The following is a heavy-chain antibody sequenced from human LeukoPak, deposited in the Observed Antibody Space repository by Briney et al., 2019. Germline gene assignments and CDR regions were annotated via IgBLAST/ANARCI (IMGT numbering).Heavy chain of an antibody. Sequence: SGGSLRLSCAASGFTFSSYWMSWVRQAPGKGLEWVANIKQDGSEKYYVDPVKGRFTISRDNAKNSLYLQMNSLRAEDTAVYYCARDPTIFGVVIVPDYWGQGTLVTVSS. CDR2: IKQDGSEK. J-gene: IGHJ4*02. D-gene: IGHD3-3*01. CDR3: ARDPTIFGVVIVPDY. CDR1: GFTFSSYW. V-gene: IGHV3-7*01.